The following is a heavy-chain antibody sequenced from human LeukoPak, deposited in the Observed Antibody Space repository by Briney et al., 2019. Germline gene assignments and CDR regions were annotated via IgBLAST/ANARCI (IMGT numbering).Heavy chain of an antibody. CDR2: IYPGDSDT. V-gene: IGHV5-51*01. Sequence: GESLKISCKGSGYSFTSYWIGWVRQMPGKGLEWMGIIYPGDSDTRYSPSFQGQVTISADKPISTAYLQWSSLKASDTAMYYCARQLDTAMVPYDAFDIWGQGTMVTVSS. D-gene: IGHD5-18*01. J-gene: IGHJ3*02. CDR1: GYSFTSYW. CDR3: ARQLDTAMVPYDAFDI.